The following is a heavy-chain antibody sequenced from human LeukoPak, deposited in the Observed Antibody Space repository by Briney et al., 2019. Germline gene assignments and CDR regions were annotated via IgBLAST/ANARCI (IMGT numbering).Heavy chain of an antibody. J-gene: IGHJ6*03. V-gene: IGHV4-34*01. CDR1: GVSFSGYY. Sequence: SETLSLTCAVYGVSFSGYYWSWIRQPPGKGLEWIGEINHSGSTDYNPSLKSRVTISVDTSKNQFSLKLSSVTAADTAVYYCARGNDGYCSSTSCYRRDYYYMDVWGKGTTVTVSS. D-gene: IGHD2-2*01. CDR2: INHSGST. CDR3: ARGNDGYCSSTSCYRRDYYYMDV.